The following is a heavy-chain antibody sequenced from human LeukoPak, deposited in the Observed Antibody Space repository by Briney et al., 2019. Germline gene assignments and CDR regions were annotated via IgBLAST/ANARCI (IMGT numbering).Heavy chain of an antibody. CDR1: GGSISSYY. CDR3: ARGQKMATIRGSGALDY. Sequence: SETLSLTCTVSGGSISSYYWSWIRQPPGKGLEWIGYIYYSGSTNYNPSLKSRVTISVDTSKNQFSLKLSSVTAADTAVYYCARGQKMATIRGSGALDYWGQGALITVSS. J-gene: IGHJ4*02. D-gene: IGHD5-24*01. CDR2: IYYSGST. V-gene: IGHV4-59*01.